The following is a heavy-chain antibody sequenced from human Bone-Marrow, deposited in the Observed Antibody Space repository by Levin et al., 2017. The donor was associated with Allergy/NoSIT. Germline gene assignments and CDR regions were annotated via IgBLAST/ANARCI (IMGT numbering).Heavy chain of an antibody. CDR2: INAGNGNT. CDR1: GYTFTSYA. CDR3: ARVDSSGWFGDY. J-gene: IGHJ4*02. V-gene: IGHV1-3*01. Sequence: PGGSLRLSCKASGYTFTSYAMHWVRQAPGQRLEWMGWINAGNGNTEYSQKFQGRVTITRDTSANTAYMDLRSLRSEDTAVYYCARVDSSGWFGDYWGQGTLVTVSS. D-gene: IGHD6-19*01.